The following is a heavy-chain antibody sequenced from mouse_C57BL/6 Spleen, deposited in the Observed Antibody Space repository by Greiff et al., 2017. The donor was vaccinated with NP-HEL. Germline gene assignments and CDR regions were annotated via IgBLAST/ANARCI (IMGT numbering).Heavy chain of an antibody. CDR1: GYTFTSYW. CDR2: IAPNSGGT. V-gene: IGHV1-72*01. D-gene: IGHD1-1*01. Sequence: VQLQQPGAELVKPGASVKLSCKASGYTFTSYWMHWVKQRPGRGLEWIGRIAPNSGGTKYNEKFKSKATLTVDKPSSTAYMQLSSLTSEDSAVYYCARHPNYYGSSLYAMDYWGQGTSVTVSS. J-gene: IGHJ4*01. CDR3: ARHPNYYGSSLYAMDY.